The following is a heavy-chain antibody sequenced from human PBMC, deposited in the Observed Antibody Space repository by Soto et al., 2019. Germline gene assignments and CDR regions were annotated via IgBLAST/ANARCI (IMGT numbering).Heavy chain of an antibody. D-gene: IGHD2-2*01. J-gene: IGHJ6*02. CDR3: ANPRSTNRAYYYYGMDV. CDR1: GISISSSW. V-gene: IGHV3-74*01. Sequence: GESLKISCAASGISISSSWMDWARQAPGKGLLWVSRFNTDVSSRSYADSVTISRDNAKNTLYLQMNSLRAEDTAVYYCANPRSTNRAYYYYGMDVWGQGTTVTVSS. CDR2: FNTDVSSR.